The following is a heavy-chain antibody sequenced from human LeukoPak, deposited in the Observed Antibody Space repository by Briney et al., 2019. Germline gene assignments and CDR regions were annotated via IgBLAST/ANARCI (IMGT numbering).Heavy chain of an antibody. D-gene: IGHD2-21*01. V-gene: IGHV4-34*01. Sequence: SETLSLTCAVYGGSLSDYYWSWIRQSPGKGLEWVGAISHRGRNYYNLSFKSRVTISLGTSNNQFFLKLSSVTAADTAVLYCARGQIGYYYYYYYMDVWGKGTTVTVS. CDR2: ISHRGRN. J-gene: IGHJ6*03. CDR1: GGSLSDYY. CDR3: ARGQIGYYYYYYYMDV.